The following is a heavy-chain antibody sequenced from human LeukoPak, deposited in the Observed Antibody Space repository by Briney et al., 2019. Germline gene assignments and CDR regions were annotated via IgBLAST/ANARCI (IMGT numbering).Heavy chain of an antibody. V-gene: IGHV4-59*01. CDR3: ARAERITIFGVVIIKVEAFDI. CDR1: GGSISSYY. J-gene: IGHJ3*02. Sequence: PSVTLSLTCTVSGGSISSYYWSWIRQPPGKGLEWIGYIYYSGSTNYNPSLKSRVTISVDTSKNQFSLKLSSVTAADTAVYYCARAERITIFGVVIIKVEAFDIWGQGTMVTVSS. D-gene: IGHD3-3*01. CDR2: IYYSGST.